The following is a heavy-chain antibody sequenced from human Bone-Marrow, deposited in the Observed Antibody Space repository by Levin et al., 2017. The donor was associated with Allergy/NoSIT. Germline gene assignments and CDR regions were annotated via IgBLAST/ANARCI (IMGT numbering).Heavy chain of an antibody. CDR1: GFTFDDSG. Sequence: RSGGSLRLSCAASGFTFDDSGMSWVRQAPGKGLEWVSGINWNGGSTSYADSVKGRFTISRDNAKNSLYLQMNSLRAEDTAFYYCVRAWGGYGAYDHPGDYWGQGTLVTVSS. CDR2: INWNGGST. V-gene: IGHV3-20*04. CDR3: VRAWGGYGAYDHPGDY. D-gene: IGHD4/OR15-4a*01. J-gene: IGHJ4*02.